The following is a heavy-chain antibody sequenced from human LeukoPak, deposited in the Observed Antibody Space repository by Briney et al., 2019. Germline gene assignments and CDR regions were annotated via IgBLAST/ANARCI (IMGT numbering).Heavy chain of an antibody. J-gene: IGHJ4*02. CDR2: INPSGGST. Sequence: GASVTVSCRASGYTFTSYYMHWVGQAPGQGLEGVGIINPSGGSTSYAQKFQGRVTTTRDTSTSTVYMELSSLRSEDTAVYYCARVAYSSSWYFDYWGQGTLVTVSS. CDR1: GYTFTSYY. D-gene: IGHD6-13*01. V-gene: IGHV1-46*01. CDR3: ARVAYSSSWYFDY.